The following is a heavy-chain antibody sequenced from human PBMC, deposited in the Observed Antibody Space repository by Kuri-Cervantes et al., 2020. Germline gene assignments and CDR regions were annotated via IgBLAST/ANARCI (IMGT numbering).Heavy chain of an antibody. V-gene: IGHV4-39*07. Sequence: SDTLSPTCTVSGCSISSSSYYWGWIRQPPGKGLEWIGRIYYSGSTYYNPALKSRVTISVDTSKNQFSLKLSSVTAADTAVYYCARGPYGGYPLDYWGQRTLVTVSS. CDR1: GCSISSSSYY. CDR3: ARGPYGGYPLDY. CDR2: IYYSGST. D-gene: IGHD4-17*01. J-gene: IGHJ4*02.